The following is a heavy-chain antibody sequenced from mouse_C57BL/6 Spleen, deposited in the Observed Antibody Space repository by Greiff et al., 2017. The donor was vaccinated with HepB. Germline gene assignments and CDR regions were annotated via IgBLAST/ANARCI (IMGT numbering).Heavy chain of an antibody. J-gene: IGHJ1*03. Sequence: VQLQQSGPELVKPGASVKISCKASGYAFSSSWMNWVKQRPGKGLEWIGRIYPGDGDTNYNGKFKGKATLTADKSSSTAYMQLSSLTSEDSAVYFGARPAYGSSSFDVWGTGTTVTVSS. CDR3: ARPAYGSSSFDV. V-gene: IGHV1-82*01. CDR2: IYPGDGDT. D-gene: IGHD1-1*01. CDR1: GYAFSSSW.